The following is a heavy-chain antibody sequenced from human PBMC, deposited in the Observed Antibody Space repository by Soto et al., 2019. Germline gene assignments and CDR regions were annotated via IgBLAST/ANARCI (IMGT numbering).Heavy chain of an antibody. J-gene: IGHJ4*02. Sequence: QITLRESGPTLVKPTQTLTLTCTFSGFSLSTAGVGVGWIRQPPGKALEWLALIYWDDDKRYSPSLKSRLTITKDTSKNRVVLTMTNMDPVDAATYCCALHLTAVGYFDSWGQGTLVTVSS. CDR1: GFSLSTAGVG. CDR3: ALHLTAVGYFDS. V-gene: IGHV2-5*02. D-gene: IGHD4-17*01. CDR2: IYWDDDK.